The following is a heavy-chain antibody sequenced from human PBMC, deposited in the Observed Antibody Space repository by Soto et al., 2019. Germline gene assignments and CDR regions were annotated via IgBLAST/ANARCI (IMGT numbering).Heavy chain of an antibody. CDR2: ISYDGSNK. D-gene: IGHD3-3*01. CDR1: GFTFSSYG. CDR3: AKDRTYYDFWSGGEIDY. V-gene: IGHV3-30*18. J-gene: IGHJ4*02. Sequence: QVQLVESGGGVVQPGRSLRLSCAASGFTFSSYGMHWVRQAPGKGLEWVAVISYDGSNKYYADSVKGRFTISRDNSKNTRYLQMNSLRAEDTAVYYCAKDRTYYDFWSGGEIDYWGQGTLVTVSS.